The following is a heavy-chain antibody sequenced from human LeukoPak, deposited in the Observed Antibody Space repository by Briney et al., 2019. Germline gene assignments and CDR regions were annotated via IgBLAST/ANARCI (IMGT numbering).Heavy chain of an antibody. CDR1: GGSFSGYY. D-gene: IGHD2-15*01. V-gene: IGHV4-34*01. CDR2: INHSGST. CDR3: ARRLLRYCSGGSCYSGYFQH. J-gene: IGHJ1*01. Sequence: SETLSLTCAVYGGSFSGYYWSWIRQPPGKGLEWIGEINHSGSTNSNPSLKSRVTISVDTSKNQFSLKLSSVTAADTAVYYCARRLLRYCSGGSCYSGYFQHWGQGTLVTVSS.